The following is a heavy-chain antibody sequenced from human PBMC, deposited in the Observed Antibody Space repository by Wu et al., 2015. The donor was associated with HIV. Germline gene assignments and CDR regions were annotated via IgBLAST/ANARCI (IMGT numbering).Heavy chain of an antibody. J-gene: IGHJ5*02. CDR1: GYTFTGYY. D-gene: IGHD4-23*01. Sequence: QVQLVQSGAEVKKPGASVKVSCKASGYTFTGYYMHWVRQAPGQGLEWMGWINPNSGGTNYAQKFQGRVTMTRDTSISTAYMELSRLRSDDTAVYYCARDGDYGGNSNWFDPWGQGTLVTVSS. CDR2: INPNSGGT. CDR3: ARDGDYGGNSNWFDP. V-gene: IGHV1-2*02.